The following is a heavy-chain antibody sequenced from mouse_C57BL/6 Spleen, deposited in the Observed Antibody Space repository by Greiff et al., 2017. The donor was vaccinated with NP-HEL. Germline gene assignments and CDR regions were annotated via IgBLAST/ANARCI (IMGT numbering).Heavy chain of an antibody. CDR1: GYAFSSSW. V-gene: IGHV1-82*01. Sequence: QVQLQQSGPELVKPGASVKISCKASGYAFSSSWMNWVKQRPGKGLEWIGQIYPGDGDTNYNGKFKGKATLTADKSSSTAYMQLSSLTSEDSAVYFCASWDSYAMDYWGQGTSVTVSS. D-gene: IGHD4-1*01. CDR2: IYPGDGDT. CDR3: ASWDSYAMDY. J-gene: IGHJ4*01.